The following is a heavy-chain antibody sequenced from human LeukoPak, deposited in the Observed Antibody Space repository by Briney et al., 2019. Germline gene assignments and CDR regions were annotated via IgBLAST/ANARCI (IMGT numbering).Heavy chain of an antibody. CDR3: ARRFSYYYDSSGHFDY. Sequence: GESLKISCKGSGYSFTSYWIGWVRQMPGKGLEWMGIIYPGDSDTRYSPSFQDQVTISADKSISTAYLQWSSLKASDTAMYYCARRFSYYYDSSGHFDYWGQGTLVTVSS. V-gene: IGHV5-51*01. CDR1: GYSFTSYW. J-gene: IGHJ4*02. CDR2: IYPGDSDT. D-gene: IGHD3-22*01.